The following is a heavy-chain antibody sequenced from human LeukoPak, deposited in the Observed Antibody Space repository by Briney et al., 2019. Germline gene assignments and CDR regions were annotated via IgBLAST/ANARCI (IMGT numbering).Heavy chain of an antibody. CDR1: GYTFTGYY. CDR2: INPNSGGT. CDR3: ASSVYHTYYYDSSGYFDY. V-gene: IGHV1-2*06. Sequence: ASVKVSCKASGYTFTGYYMHWVRQAPGQGLEWMGRINPNSGGTNYAQKFQGRVTMTGDTSISTAYMELSRLRSDDTAVYYCASSVYHTYYYDSSGYFDYWGQGTLVTVSS. D-gene: IGHD3-22*01. J-gene: IGHJ4*02.